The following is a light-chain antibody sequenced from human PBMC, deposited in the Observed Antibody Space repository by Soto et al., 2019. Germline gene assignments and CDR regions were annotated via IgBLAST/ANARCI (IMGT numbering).Light chain of an antibody. CDR1: GSNIGSNT. V-gene: IGLV1-44*01. CDR2: SND. J-gene: IGLJ2*01. Sequence: QSVLTQPPSASGTPGQRVTISCSGRGSNIGSNTVNWYQQLPGTAPKLLIYSNDQRPSGVPDRFSGSKSGTSASLAISGLQSEDESHYYCAAWDDSLNGVVFGGGTKLTDL. CDR3: AAWDDSLNGVV.